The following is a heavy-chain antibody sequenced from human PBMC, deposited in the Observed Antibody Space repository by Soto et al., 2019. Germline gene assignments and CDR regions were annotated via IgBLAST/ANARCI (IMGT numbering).Heavy chain of an antibody. CDR2: ISGSGGST. Sequence: GESLKISCAASGFTFSSYAMSWVRQAPGKGLEWVSAISGSGGSTYYADSVKGRFTISRDNSKNTLYLQMNSLRAEDTAVYYCAKSAATVVTEYFDYWGQGTLVTVSS. CDR3: AKSAATVVTEYFDY. D-gene: IGHD4-17*01. CDR1: GFTFSSYA. J-gene: IGHJ4*02. V-gene: IGHV3-23*01.